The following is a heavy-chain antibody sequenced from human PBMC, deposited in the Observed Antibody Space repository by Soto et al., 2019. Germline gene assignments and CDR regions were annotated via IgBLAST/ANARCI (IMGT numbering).Heavy chain of an antibody. CDR2: IIPIFGTA. D-gene: IGHD2-21*02. J-gene: IGHJ4*02. Sequence: QVQLVQSGAEVKKPGSSVKVSCKASGGTFSSYAISWVRQAPGQGLEWMGGIIPIFGTANYAQKFQGRVTITADESTCTAYMELSSLRSEDTAVYYCATLDSHIVVVTASDYWGQGTLVTVSS. CDR1: GGTFSSYA. CDR3: ATLDSHIVVVTASDY. V-gene: IGHV1-69*12.